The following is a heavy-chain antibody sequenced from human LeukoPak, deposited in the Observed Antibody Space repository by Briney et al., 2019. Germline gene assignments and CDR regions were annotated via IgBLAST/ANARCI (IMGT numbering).Heavy chain of an antibody. J-gene: IGHJ4*02. Sequence: EWIGSIYYSGSTYYNPSLKSRVTISVDTSKNQFSLKLSSVTAADTAVYYCARVPPTEFDYWGQGTLVTVSS. CDR2: IYYSGST. V-gene: IGHV4-39*07. CDR3: ARVPPTEFDY. D-gene: IGHD2-21*02.